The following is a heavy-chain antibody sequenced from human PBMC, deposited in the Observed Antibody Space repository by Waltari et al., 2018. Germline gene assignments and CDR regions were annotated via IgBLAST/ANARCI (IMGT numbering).Heavy chain of an antibody. V-gene: IGHV1-69*08. D-gene: IGHD6-13*01. J-gene: IGHJ4*02. CDR3: ARERLRGRVAAAGTDF. CDR2: IIPIFGTA. Sequence: QVQLVQSGAEVKKPGSSVKVSCKASGGTFSSYAISWVRQAPGQGLEWMGRIIPIFGTANYAQKFQGRVTITADKSTSTAYMELSSLRSEDTAVYYCARERLRGRVAAAGTDFWGQGTLVTVSS. CDR1: GGTFSSYA.